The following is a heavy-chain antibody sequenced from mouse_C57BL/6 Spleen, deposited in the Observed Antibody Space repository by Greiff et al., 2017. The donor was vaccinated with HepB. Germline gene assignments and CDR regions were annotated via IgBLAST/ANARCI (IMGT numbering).Heavy chain of an antibody. CDR1: GFTFSDYG. CDR2: ISSGSSTI. V-gene: IGHV5-17*01. D-gene: IGHD2-4*01. J-gene: IGHJ3*01. Sequence: EVKVVESGGGLVKPGGSLKLSCAASGFTFSDYGMHWVRQAPEKGREWVAYISSGSSTIYYADTVKGRFTISRDNAKNTLFLQMTSLRSEDTAMYYCARGYYDYDGGFAYWGQGTLVTVSA. CDR3: ARGYYDYDGGFAY.